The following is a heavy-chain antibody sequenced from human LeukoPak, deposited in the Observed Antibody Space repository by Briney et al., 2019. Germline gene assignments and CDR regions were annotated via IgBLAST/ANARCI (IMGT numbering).Heavy chain of an antibody. Sequence: GGSLRLSCAASGFTFSSYEMNWVRQAPGKWLEWVSYISSSGSTIYYADSVKGRFTISRDNAKNSLYLQMNSLRAEDTAVYYCAELGITMIGGVWGRGTTVTISS. J-gene: IGHJ6*04. V-gene: IGHV3-48*03. CDR3: AELGITMIGGV. CDR2: ISSSGSTI. D-gene: IGHD3-10*02. CDR1: GFTFSSYE.